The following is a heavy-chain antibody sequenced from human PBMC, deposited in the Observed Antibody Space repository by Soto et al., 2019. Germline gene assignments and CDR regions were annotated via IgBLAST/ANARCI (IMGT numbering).Heavy chain of an antibody. J-gene: IGHJ6*02. Sequence: GGSLRLSCAASGFTFSSYWMHWVRQAPGKGLVWVSRINSDGSSTSYADSVKGRFTISRDNAKNTLYLQMNSLRAEDTAVYYCASLGGIAAAGTSPHYYYYGMDVWGQGTTVTVSS. V-gene: IGHV3-74*01. CDR1: GFTFSSYW. CDR3: ASLGGIAAAGTSPHYYYYGMDV. CDR2: INSDGSST. D-gene: IGHD6-13*01.